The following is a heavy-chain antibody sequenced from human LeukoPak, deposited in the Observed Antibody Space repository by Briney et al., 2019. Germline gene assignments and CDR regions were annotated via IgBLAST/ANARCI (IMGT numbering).Heavy chain of an antibody. CDR1: GGSISSGGYY. CDR3: ASRSGSYYVFDY. V-gene: IGHV4-31*03. CDR2: IYYSGST. J-gene: IGHJ4*02. D-gene: IGHD3-10*01. Sequence: SETLSLTCTVSGGSISSGGYYWSWIRQHPGKGLEWIGYIYYSGSTYYNPSLKSRVTISVNTSKNQFSLKLSSVTAADTAVYYCASRSGSYYVFDYWGQGTLVTVSS.